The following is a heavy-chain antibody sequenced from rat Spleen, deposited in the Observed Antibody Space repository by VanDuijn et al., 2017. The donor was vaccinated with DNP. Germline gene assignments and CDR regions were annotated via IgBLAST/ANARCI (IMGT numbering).Heavy chain of an antibody. CDR2: INPDGGST. V-gene: IGHV5-58*01. CDR3: TTSILRVFDY. J-gene: IGHJ2*01. D-gene: IGHD1-7*01. Sequence: EVQLVESGGGLVQPGRSLKLSCVASGFTFRSYWMFWIRQAPGKGLEWVASINPDGGSTHYADSVKGRFTISRDNAKSTLYLQMDSLRSEDTATYYCTTSILRVFDYWGQGVMVTVSS. CDR1: GFTFRSYW.